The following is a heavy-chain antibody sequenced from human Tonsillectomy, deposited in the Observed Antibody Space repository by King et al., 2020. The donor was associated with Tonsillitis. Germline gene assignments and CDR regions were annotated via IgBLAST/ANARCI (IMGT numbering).Heavy chain of an antibody. J-gene: IGHJ4*02. D-gene: IGHD3-22*01. CDR3: ARGLYDSSGFTLGF. V-gene: IGHV1-69*06. CDR1: GVTFSSHA. Sequence: QLVQSGAEVKKPGSSVKVSCTASGVTFSSHAITWVRQAPGQGLEWMGRIIPIIGTVNYAQKFQGRVTITADKSTSTAYMELSSLRSEDTAVYYCARGLYDSSGFTLGFWGQGTLVTVSS. CDR2: IIPIIGTV.